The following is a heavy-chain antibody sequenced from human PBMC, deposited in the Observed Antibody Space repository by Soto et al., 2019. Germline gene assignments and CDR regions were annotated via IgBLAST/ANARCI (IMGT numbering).Heavy chain of an antibody. V-gene: IGHV1-58*01. CDR3: AAGLGYCSGGSCYFDY. CDR2: IVVGSGNT. D-gene: IGHD2-15*01. CDR1: GFTFTSSA. Sequence: ASVKVSCKASGFTFTSSAVQWVRQARGQRLEWIGWIVVGSGNTNYAQKFQERVTITRDMSTSTAYMELSSLRSEDTAVYYCAAGLGYCSGGSCYFDYWGQGTLVTVSS. J-gene: IGHJ4*02.